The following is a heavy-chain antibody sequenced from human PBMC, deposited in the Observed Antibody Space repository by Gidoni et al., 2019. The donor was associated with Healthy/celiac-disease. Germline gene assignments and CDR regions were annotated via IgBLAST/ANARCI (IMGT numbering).Heavy chain of an antibody. CDR2: ISGSGGST. J-gene: IGHJ4*02. CDR1: GFTFSSYA. Sequence: ASGFTFSSYAMSWVRQAPGKGLEWVSAISGSGGSTYYADPVKGRFTISRDNSKNTLYLQMNSLGAEDTAVYYCVPPVGSHYWGQGTLVTVSS. D-gene: IGHD3-16*01. V-gene: IGHV3-23*01. CDR3: VPPVGSHY.